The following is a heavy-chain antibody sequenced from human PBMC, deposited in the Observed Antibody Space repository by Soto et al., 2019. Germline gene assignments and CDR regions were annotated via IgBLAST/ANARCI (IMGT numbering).Heavy chain of an antibody. CDR3: ARDWVVGVGDAFDI. D-gene: IGHD3-10*01. CDR2: IYYSGST. CDR1: GGSISSGGYY. V-gene: IGHV4-31*03. Sequence: LSLTCTVSGGSISSGGYYWSWIRQHPGKGLEWIGYIYYSGSTYYNPSLKSRVTISVDTSKNQFSLKLSSVTAADTAVYYCARDWVVGVGDAFDIWGQGTMVTVSS. J-gene: IGHJ3*02.